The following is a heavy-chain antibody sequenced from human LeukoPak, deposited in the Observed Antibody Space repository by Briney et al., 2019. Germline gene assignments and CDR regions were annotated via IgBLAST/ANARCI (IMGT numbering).Heavy chain of an antibody. J-gene: IGHJ4*02. CDR2: MNPNSGNT. CDR3: ARAPTVTSGRYDY. Sequence: ASVKVSCKASGYTFTSYDINWVRQATGQGLEWMGWMNPNSGNTGYAQKFQGRVTITGNTSISTAYMELSSLRSEDTAVYYCARAPTVTSGRYDYWGQGTLVTVSS. V-gene: IGHV1-8*03. D-gene: IGHD4-17*01. CDR1: GYTFTSYD.